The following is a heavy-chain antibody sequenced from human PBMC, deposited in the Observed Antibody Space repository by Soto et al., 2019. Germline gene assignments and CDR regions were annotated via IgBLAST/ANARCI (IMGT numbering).Heavy chain of an antibody. Sequence: PSETLSLTCTVSGGSISSYCWRWIRQPPGKGLEWIGYIYYSGITNYNPSLNSPVTISVDTSNNQFSLKLSSVTAADTAVYYFARETSYDSWSGYVGIDPSGQSTLVTVSS. J-gene: IGHJ5*02. CDR2: IYYSGIT. D-gene: IGHD3-3*01. CDR3: ARETSYDSWSGYVGIDP. CDR1: GGSISSYC. V-gene: IGHV4-59*01.